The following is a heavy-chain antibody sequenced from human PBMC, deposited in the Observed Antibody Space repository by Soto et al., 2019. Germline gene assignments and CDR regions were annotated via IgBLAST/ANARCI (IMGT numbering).Heavy chain of an antibody. CDR3: AKSIAAYYFDY. Sequence: QVQLVESGGGVVQPGRSLRLSCAASGFTFSSYGMHWVRQAPGKGLEWVAVISYDGSNKYYADSVKGRFTISRDNSKNTLYLQMSSLRAEDTAVYYCAKSIAAYYFDYWGQGTLVTVSS. D-gene: IGHD6-6*01. CDR2: ISYDGSNK. V-gene: IGHV3-30*18. J-gene: IGHJ4*02. CDR1: GFTFSSYG.